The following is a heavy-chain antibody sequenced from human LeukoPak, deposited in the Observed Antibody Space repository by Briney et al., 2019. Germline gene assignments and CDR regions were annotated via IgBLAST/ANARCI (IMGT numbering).Heavy chain of an antibody. D-gene: IGHD5-18*01. CDR1: GYTFMSHG. J-gene: IGHJ1*01. V-gene: IGHV1-18*01. Sequence: ASVTVSCKASGYTFMSHGISWVRQAPGQGLEWMGWISAYNGHTTYAQKFRDRVTMTTDTSTSTAYMELRSLRPDDTGLYYCARHIGYSFEAAYFQHWGQGTLVIVSP. CDR2: ISAYNGHT. CDR3: ARHIGYSFEAAYFQH.